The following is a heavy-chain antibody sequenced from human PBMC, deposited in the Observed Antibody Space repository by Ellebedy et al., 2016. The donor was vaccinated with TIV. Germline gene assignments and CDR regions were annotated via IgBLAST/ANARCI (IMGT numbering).Heavy chain of an antibody. Sequence: GESLKISCVASGFSFGTYGMHWVRQASGKGLEWVAGISYDGRNQYYGDSVKGRFTISRDSAKNTLYLEMDSLRAEDTAMYYCAKEAGVGAAGTLYYYSGMDVWGQGTTVTVS. CDR3: AKEAGVGAAGTLYYYSGMDV. CDR1: GFSFGTYG. V-gene: IGHV3-30*18. CDR2: ISYDGRNQ. D-gene: IGHD6-25*01. J-gene: IGHJ6*02.